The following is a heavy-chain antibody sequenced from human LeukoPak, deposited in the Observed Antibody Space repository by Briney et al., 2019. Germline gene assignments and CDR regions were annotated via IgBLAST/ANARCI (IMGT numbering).Heavy chain of an antibody. D-gene: IGHD6-19*01. CDR1: GCSFTNFD. V-gene: IGHV1-8*01. J-gene: IGHJ6*03. Sequence: GASVKVSCKASGCSFTNFDINWVRQATGQGLEWMVWMNPNSGNKGYAQKFQGRVTMTMNTSITTAYMELSSLRSEDTAVYYCARGPQWRGDYYYMDVWGRGTTVTVSS. CDR2: MNPNSGNK. CDR3: ARGPQWRGDYYYMDV.